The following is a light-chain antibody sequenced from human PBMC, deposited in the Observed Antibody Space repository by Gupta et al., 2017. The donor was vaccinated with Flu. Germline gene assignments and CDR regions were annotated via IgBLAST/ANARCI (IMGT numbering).Light chain of an antibody. V-gene: IGLV1-51*01. CDR2: DNH. J-gene: IGLJ3*02. CDR1: ISNIGINS. Sequence: QSVLTQPPSMSAAPAHRVTISCSGSISNIGINSVSWYQQLPGTAPKLLIYDNHQRPSGIPDRFSGSKSGTSVTLDITGLETGDEADYYCGTWDNSMSAMMFGGGTKVTV. CDR3: GTWDNSMSAMM.